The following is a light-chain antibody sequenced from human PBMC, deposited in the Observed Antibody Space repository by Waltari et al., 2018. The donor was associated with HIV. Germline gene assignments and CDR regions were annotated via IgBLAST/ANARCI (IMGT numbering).Light chain of an antibody. V-gene: IGLV2-18*01. J-gene: IGLJ2*01. CDR2: EVY. CDR1: RGDVPTYNR. CDR3: ALYTTRNII. Sequence: QSALTQPPSVSGFPGQSVTISCTGFRGDVPTYNRVHWYRQPPNTAPTLILYEVYKRPSGVPDRFSGSQSGDMASLTVSGLQTEDEADYYCALYTTRNIIFGGGTNLVVL.